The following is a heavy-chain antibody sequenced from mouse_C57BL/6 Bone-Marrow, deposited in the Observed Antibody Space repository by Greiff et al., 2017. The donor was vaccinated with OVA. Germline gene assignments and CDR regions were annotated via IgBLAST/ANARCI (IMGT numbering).Heavy chain of an antibody. Sequence: VQLQQSGPELVKPGASVKISCKASGYTFTDYYMNWVKQSHGKSLEWIGDINPNNGGTSYNQKFKGKATLTVDKSSSTAYMELRSLTSEDSAVYYCASGDWGDYWGQGTTLTVSS. D-gene: IGHD4-1*01. CDR2: INPNNGGT. J-gene: IGHJ2*01. CDR3: ASGDWGDY. CDR1: GYTFTDYY. V-gene: IGHV1-26*01.